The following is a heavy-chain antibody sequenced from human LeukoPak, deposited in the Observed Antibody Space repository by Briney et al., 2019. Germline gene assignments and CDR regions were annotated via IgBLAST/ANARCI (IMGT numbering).Heavy chain of an antibody. Sequence: GGSLRLSCAASGFTFSSYAISWVRQAPGKGLEWVSGLSGSGAATYYADAVKGRFTISRDNSKNMVYLEMNSVRVEDSAVNYCAKRSVSGAVSPRFGYFDYWGQGTLVTVSS. CDR3: AKRSVSGAVSPRFGYFDY. V-gene: IGHV3-23*01. J-gene: IGHJ4*02. CDR1: GFTFSSYA. CDR2: LSGSGAAT. D-gene: IGHD3-3*01.